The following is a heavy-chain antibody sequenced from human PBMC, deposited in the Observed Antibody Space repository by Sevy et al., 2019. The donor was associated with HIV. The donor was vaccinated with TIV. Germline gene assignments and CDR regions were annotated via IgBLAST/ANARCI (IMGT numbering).Heavy chain of an antibody. CDR1: GFTFSSYW. V-gene: IGHV3-7*01. J-gene: IGHJ5*02. D-gene: IGHD3-16*01. CDR2: IKQDGSEK. CDR3: ATSGGET. Sequence: GGSLRLSCAASGFTFSSYWMNWIRQAPGKGLEWVANIKQDGSEKYNVDSVKGPFTIARDNAKNSLYLEMNTLRAEETAVYYCATSGGETWGQGTLVTVSS.